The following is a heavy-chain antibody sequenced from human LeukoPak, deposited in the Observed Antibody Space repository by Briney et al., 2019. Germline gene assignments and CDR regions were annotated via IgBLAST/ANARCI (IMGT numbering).Heavy chain of an antibody. Sequence: GGSLRLSCAASGFNLGAFWMSWVRQAPGKGLEWVANIKQDGSTKFYVDSVKGRFTISRDNAKNSLYLQMNSLRAEDTAMYFCARDGGYYDGISCPGDLWGQGTLVTVSP. CDR2: IKQDGSTK. V-gene: IGHV3-7*01. CDR3: ARDGGYYDGISCPGDL. D-gene: IGHD3-22*01. J-gene: IGHJ4*02. CDR1: GFNLGAFW.